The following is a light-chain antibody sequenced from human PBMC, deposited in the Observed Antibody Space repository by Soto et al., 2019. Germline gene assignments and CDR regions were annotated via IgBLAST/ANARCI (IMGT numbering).Light chain of an antibody. CDR2: WAS. Sequence: DIVMTHSPDSLAVSLGERATINCKSSQSVLYSSNNKNYLAWYQQKPGQPTKLLIYWASIRESGVPDRFSGSGSGTDFTLTISSLQAEDVAVYYCQQYYSTPFTFGPGTKVDIK. CDR3: QQYYSTPFT. V-gene: IGKV4-1*01. J-gene: IGKJ3*01. CDR1: QSVLYSSNNKNY.